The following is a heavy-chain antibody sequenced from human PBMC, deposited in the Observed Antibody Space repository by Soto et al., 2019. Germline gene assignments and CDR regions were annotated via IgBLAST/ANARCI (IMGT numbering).Heavy chain of an antibody. CDR3: AREGAGLYYYYDGMDV. CDR2: ISVYNGNT. J-gene: IGHJ6*01. CDR1: GYTFTKYA. V-gene: IGHV1-18*01. Sequence: QVKLVQSGAEVKTPGASVKVSCKASGYTFTKYAISWMRQAPGQGLEWVGWISVYNGNTKYAENLQGRVTVTTDTSTTKVYMELRSLRSDDTAVYYCAREGAGLYYYYDGMDVWGQGTTVTGPS. D-gene: IGHD6-19*01.